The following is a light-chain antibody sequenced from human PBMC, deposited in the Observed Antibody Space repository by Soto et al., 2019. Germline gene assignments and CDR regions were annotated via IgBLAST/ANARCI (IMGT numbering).Light chain of an antibody. V-gene: IGKV3-20*01. CDR3: QHYSGSPIT. CDR2: DAS. Sequence: EIVLTQSPGTLSLSPWERATLSCRASQSVSSSLAWYQQKPGQAPRLLISDASTRATGIPDRFSGSGSGTDFTLTISRLEPEDFALYYCQHYSGSPITFGQGTRLEIK. CDR1: QSVSSS. J-gene: IGKJ5*01.